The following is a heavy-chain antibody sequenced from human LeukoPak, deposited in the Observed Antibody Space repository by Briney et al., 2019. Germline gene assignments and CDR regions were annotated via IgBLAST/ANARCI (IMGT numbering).Heavy chain of an antibody. CDR3: ARLSMPMQLQPHTFDY. CDR1: GYTFTSYY. J-gene: IGHJ4*02. Sequence: ASVKVSCKASGYTFTSYYMHWVRQAPGQGLEWMGIINPSGGSTNYAQKFQGRVTITADKSTSTAYMELSSLRSEDTAVYYCARLSMPMQLQPHTFDYWGQGTLVTVSS. CDR2: INPSGGST. D-gene: IGHD5-24*01. V-gene: IGHV1-46*01.